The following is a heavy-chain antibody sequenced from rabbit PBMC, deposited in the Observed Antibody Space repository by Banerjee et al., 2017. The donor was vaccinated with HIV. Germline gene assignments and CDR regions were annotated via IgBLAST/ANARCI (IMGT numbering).Heavy chain of an antibody. CDR2: VDGSSGST. Sequence: LEWIACVDGSSGSTWYASWAKGRFTITRSTSLNTVTLQMTSLTAADTATYFCARDLAGVIGWNFNLWGPGTLVTVS. D-gene: IGHD4-1*01. CDR3: ARDLAGVIGWNFNL. V-gene: IGHV1S43*01. J-gene: IGHJ4*01.